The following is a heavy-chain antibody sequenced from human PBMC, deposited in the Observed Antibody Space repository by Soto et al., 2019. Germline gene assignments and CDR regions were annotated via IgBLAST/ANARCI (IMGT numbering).Heavy chain of an antibody. CDR2: IKEDGSEK. J-gene: IGHJ1*01. Sequence: EVQLVESGGGLVQPGGSLSLSCAGSGFTFSGFAMNWVRQAPGKGLEWVANIKEDGSEKYYVASVKGRFNISRDNPKNSLHLQMNSLRVEDTDVYYCAREGRGYCSRSTCPGMWGQGTLVTVSS. D-gene: IGHD2-2*01. V-gene: IGHV3-7*01. CDR1: GFTFSGFA. CDR3: AREGRGYCSRSTCPGM.